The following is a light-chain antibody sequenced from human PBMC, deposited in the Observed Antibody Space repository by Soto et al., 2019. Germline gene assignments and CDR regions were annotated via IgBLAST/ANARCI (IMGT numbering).Light chain of an antibody. J-gene: IGLJ2*01. CDR2: SNY. CDR3: AAWDDILNGYV. Sequence: QSVLTQPPSASGTPGQRVTISCSGSISNIESNTVTWYQQLPGTAPKLVIYSNYDRPSGVPDRFSGSTSGTSASLVIRGLQSEDEADYYCAAWDDILNGYVFGDGTKLTVL. V-gene: IGLV1-44*01. CDR1: ISNIESNT.